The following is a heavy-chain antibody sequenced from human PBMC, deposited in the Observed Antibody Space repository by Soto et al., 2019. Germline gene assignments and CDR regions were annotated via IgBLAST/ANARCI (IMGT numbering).Heavy chain of an antibody. Sequence: GGSLRLSCAASGFTFSSYGMHWVRQAPGRGLDWVAVISYDGNNKYYADSVKGRFTISRDNSKNTLFLQMNSLRPEDTAVYYCAKDSSLYCSTTSCAGGPDYWGQGTLVTVSS. CDR3: AKDSSLYCSTTSCAGGPDY. CDR2: ISYDGNNK. CDR1: GFTFSSYG. J-gene: IGHJ4*02. D-gene: IGHD2-2*01. V-gene: IGHV3-30*18.